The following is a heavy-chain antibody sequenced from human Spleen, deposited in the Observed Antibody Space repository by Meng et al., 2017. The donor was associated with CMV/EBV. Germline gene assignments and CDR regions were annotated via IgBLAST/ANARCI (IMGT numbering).Heavy chain of an antibody. V-gene: IGHV3-66*03. Sequence: GESLKISCAASGFTASNYYMSWVRQAPGKGLEWVSIVYNTGDTQYADSVKGRFNISRDNSKNALFLQLSSLRADDTAVYYCARDLKPAHCSSSSCYYYYGMDVWGQGTTVTVSS. J-gene: IGHJ6*02. CDR2: VYNTGDT. CDR1: GFTASNYY. D-gene: IGHD2-2*01. CDR3: ARDLKPAHCSSSSCYYYYGMDV.